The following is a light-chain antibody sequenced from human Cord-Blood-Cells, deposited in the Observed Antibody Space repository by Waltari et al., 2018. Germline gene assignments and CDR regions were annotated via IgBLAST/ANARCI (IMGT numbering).Light chain of an antibody. Sequence: QSVLTQPPSVSEAPRQRVTISCSGSSSNIGTTAVNWYQQLPGKAPKLLIYYDDLLPSGVSDRFSGSKSGTSASLAISGLQSEDEADYYCAAWDDSLNGWVFGGGTKLTVL. V-gene: IGLV1-36*01. CDR1: SSNIGTTA. CDR2: YDD. CDR3: AAWDDSLNGWV. J-gene: IGLJ3*02.